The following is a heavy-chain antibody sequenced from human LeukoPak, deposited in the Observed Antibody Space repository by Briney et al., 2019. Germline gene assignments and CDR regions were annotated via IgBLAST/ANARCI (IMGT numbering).Heavy chain of an antibody. J-gene: IGHJ4*02. V-gene: IGHV4-31*03. Sequence: SETLSLTCTVSGGSISSGGYYWSWIRQHPGKGLEWIGYIYYSGSTYYNPSLKSRVTISVDTSKNQFSLKLSSVTAADTAVYYCARVNGFTYYFDYWGQGTLVTVSS. CDR3: ARVNGFTYYFDY. CDR1: GGSISSGGYY. CDR2: IYYSGST. D-gene: IGHD3-16*01.